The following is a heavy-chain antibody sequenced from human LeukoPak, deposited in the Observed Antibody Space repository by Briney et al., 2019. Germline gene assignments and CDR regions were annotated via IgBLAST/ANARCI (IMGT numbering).Heavy chain of an antibody. CDR2: TYYRSKWYN. V-gene: IGHV6-1*01. D-gene: IGHD3-16*02. J-gene: IGHJ4*02. CDR1: GDSVSSNSAA. Sequence: SQTLSLTCAISGDSVSSNSAAWNWIRQSPSRGLEWLGRTYYRSKWYNDYAVSVKSRITINPDTSKNQFSLQLNSMTPEDTAVYYCARGGGLTDDYVWGSYRPGFDYWGQGTLVTVSS. CDR3: ARGGGLTDDYVWGSYRPGFDY.